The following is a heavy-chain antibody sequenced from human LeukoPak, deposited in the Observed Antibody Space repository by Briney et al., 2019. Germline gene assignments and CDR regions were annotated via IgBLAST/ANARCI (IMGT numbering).Heavy chain of an antibody. CDR2: IYYSGST. D-gene: IGHD6-19*01. CDR3: ARSIVVAGIVSDFYYYGMDV. Sequence: SETLSLTCTVSGGSISSYYWSWIRQPPGKGLEWIGYIYYSGSTNYNPSLKSRVTISVHTSKKQFSLKLSSVTAADTAVHFCARSIVVAGIVSDFYYYGMDVWGQGTTVTVSS. CDR1: GGSISSYY. V-gene: IGHV4-59*08. J-gene: IGHJ6*02.